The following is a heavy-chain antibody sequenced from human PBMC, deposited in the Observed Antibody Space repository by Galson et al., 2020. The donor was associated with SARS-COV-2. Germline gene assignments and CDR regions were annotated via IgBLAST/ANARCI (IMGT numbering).Heavy chain of an antibody. J-gene: IGHJ4*02. CDR2: IYYSGST. D-gene: IGHD6-19*01. V-gene: IGHV4-59*13. CDR1: GGSISSYY. CDR3: ARISGSSGWSHIDY. Sequence: SETLSLTCTVSGGSISSYYCSWIRQPPGKGLEWIGYIYYSGSTNNNPTLKSRVTISVDTSKNQFSLKLSSVTAADTAVYYCARISGSSGWSHIDYWGQGTLVTVSS.